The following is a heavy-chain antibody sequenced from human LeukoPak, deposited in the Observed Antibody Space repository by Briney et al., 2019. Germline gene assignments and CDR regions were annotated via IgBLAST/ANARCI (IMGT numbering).Heavy chain of an antibody. J-gene: IGHJ4*02. D-gene: IGHD4-17*01. V-gene: IGHV3-11*04. CDR1: GFTFSDYY. Sequence: GGSLRLSCAASGFTFSDYYMSWLRQAPGKGLEWVSYISSSGNTIYYADSVKGRFTISRDNAKNSLFLQMNSLRAEDTALYYCARDHDYGDYDYWGQGTLVTVSS. CDR2: ISSSGNTI. CDR3: ARDHDYGDYDY.